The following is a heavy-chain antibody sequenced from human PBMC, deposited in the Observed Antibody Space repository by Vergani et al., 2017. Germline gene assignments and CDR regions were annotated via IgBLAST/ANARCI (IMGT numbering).Heavy chain of an antibody. J-gene: IGHJ5*02. D-gene: IGHD3-10*01. CDR1: GGSISSYY. V-gene: IGHV4-59*01. CDR3: ARGRVTYMVRGIMGAVRFDP. Sequence: QVQLQESGPGLVKPSETLSLTCTVAGGSISSYYRSWIRQPSGKGLEWIGYIYYSGSTNYNPSLKSRNTISVDTSKNQFSLKLSSVTAANTAVYYCARGRVTYMVRGIMGAVRFDPWGQGTLVTVSS. CDR2: IYYSGST.